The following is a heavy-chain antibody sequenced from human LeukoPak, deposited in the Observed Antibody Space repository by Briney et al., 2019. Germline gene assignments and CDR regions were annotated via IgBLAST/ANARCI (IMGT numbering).Heavy chain of an antibody. V-gene: IGHV1-69*01. CDR3: AREVARQPLFFDY. Sequence: SVKVSCKASGDTFSSYAISWVRQAPGQGLEWMGGIIPIFGTANYAQKFQGRVTITADESTSTAYMELSSLRSEDAAVYYCAREVARQPLFFDYWGQGTLVTVSS. J-gene: IGHJ4*02. CDR2: IIPIFGTA. D-gene: IGHD2-15*01. CDR1: GDTFSSYA.